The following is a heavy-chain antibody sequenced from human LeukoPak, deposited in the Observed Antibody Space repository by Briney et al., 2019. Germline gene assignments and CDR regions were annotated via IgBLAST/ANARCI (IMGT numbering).Heavy chain of an antibody. V-gene: IGHV4-4*07. D-gene: IGHD1-7*01. Sequence: SETLSLTCSVSGGSISGYYWTWIRQPAGKGLEWIGRVYISGSTHYNPSLKTRLTMSVDTSKNQFSLKLSSVTAADTAVYYCARLITGTTTAFDIWGQGRMVTVSS. J-gene: IGHJ3*02. CDR1: GGSISGYY. CDR2: VYISGST. CDR3: ARLITGTTTAFDI.